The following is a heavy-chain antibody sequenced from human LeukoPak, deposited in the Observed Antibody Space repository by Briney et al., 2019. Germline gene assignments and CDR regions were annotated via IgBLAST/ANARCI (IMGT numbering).Heavy chain of an antibody. V-gene: IGHV3-53*01. J-gene: IGHJ3*02. D-gene: IGHD3-10*01. CDR2: IYSGGST. Sequence: GGSLRLSCAASGFTVSSNYMSWVRQAPGKGLEWVSVIYSGGSTYYADSVKGRFTISRDNSKNTLYLQMHSLRAEDTVVYYCAKEASGTYSPPFYAFDIWGQGTMVTVSS. CDR3: AKEASGTYSPPFYAFDI. CDR1: GFTVSSNY.